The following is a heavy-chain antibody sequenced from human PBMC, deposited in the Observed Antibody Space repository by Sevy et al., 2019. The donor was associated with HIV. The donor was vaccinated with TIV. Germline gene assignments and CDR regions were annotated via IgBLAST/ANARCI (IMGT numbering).Heavy chain of an antibody. Sequence: GGCLRLSCAASGFTFSSYSMNWVRQAPGKGLEWVSSISSSSSYIYYADSVKGRFTISRDNAKNSLYLQMNSLRAEDTAVYYCARESPIAVAGMGYYYMDVWGKGTTVTVSS. D-gene: IGHD6-19*01. CDR1: GFTFSSYS. CDR3: ARESPIAVAGMGYYYMDV. V-gene: IGHV3-21*01. CDR2: ISSSSSYI. J-gene: IGHJ6*03.